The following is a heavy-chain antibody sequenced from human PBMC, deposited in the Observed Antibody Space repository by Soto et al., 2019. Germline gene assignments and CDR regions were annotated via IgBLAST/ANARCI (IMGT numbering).Heavy chain of an antibody. CDR2: ISHSGSST. J-gene: IGHJ5*02. D-gene: IGHD3-10*01. CDR3: AKGSWVHHGSEGGNWLDP. CDR1: GVSFSNYA. V-gene: IGHV3-23*01. Sequence: EVQLLESGGGLVQPGGSVRLSCAASGVSFSNYAMNWVRQAPGKGLEWVSGISHSGSSTYYADSVKGRFTISRDNSKNTLYLQMNSLRAEDTAVYYCAKGSWVHHGSEGGNWLDPWGQGTLVTVSS.